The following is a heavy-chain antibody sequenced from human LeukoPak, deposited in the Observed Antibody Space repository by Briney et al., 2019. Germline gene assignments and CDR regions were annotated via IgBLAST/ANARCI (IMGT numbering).Heavy chain of an antibody. CDR3: ARGYYDSSGYEDGIDY. CDR1: GFTFSSYW. CDR2: IKQDGSEK. D-gene: IGHD3-22*01. J-gene: IGHJ4*02. Sequence: GGSLRLSCAASGFTFSSYWMSWVRQAPGKGLEWVANIKQDGSEKYYVDSVKGRFTISRDNAKNSLYLQMNSLRAEDTAVYYCARGYYDSSGYEDGIDYWGQGTLVTVSS. V-gene: IGHV3-7*01.